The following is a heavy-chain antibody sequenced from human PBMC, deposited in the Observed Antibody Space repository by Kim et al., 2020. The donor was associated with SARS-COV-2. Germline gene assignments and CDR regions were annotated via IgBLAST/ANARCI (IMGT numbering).Heavy chain of an antibody. V-gene: IGHV4-39*02. CDR3: AGEDSSSLRMYYYYGM. D-gene: IGHD6-13*01. J-gene: IGHJ6*01. CDR1: GGSISSSSYY. Sequence: SETLSLTCTVPGGSISSSSYYWGWIRQPPGKGLEWIGSIYYSGSTYYNPSLKSRVTISVDTSKNQFSLKLSSVTAADTAVYYCAGEDSSSLRMYYYYGM. CDR2: IYYSGST.